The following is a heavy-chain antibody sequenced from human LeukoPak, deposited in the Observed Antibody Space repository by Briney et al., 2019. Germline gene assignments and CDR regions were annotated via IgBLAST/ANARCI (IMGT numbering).Heavy chain of an antibody. CDR2: IIPMLGTA. CDR1: EGTFSSYA. V-gene: IGHV1-69*13. D-gene: IGHD4-23*01. CDR3: ARESLPYGGNSFGHYYGMDV. J-gene: IGHJ6*02. Sequence: SAKVSCKASEGTFSSYAISWVRQAPGQGLEWMGQIIPMLGTASYAQRFQGRVTLTADESTSTAYMELSSLRSEDTAVYYCARESLPYGGNSFGHYYGMDVWGQGTTVTVSS.